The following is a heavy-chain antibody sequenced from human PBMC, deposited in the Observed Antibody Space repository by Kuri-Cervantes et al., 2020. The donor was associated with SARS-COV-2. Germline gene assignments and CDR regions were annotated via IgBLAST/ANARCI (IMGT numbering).Heavy chain of an antibody. CDR3: AREPGVSVAGTLVDSRGMDV. CDR2: INHDGSST. J-gene: IGHJ6*03. Sequence: GESLKISCAASGFTFDDYAMHWVRQAPGKGLVWVSRINHDGSSTEFADSVKGRFAISRDNARNTLYLQMNSLRAEDTAIYFCAREPGVSVAGTLVDSRGMDVWGKGTTVTVSS. CDR1: GFTFDDYA. D-gene: IGHD6-19*01. V-gene: IGHV3-74*03.